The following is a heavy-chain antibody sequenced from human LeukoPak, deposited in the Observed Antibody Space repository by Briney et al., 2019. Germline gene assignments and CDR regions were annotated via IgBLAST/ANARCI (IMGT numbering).Heavy chain of an antibody. CDR3: ARVGASLDSSSPFDP. J-gene: IGHJ5*02. CDR2: INPNSGGT. V-gene: IGHV1-2*02. CDR1: GYTFTGFY. Sequence: ASMKVSCKASGYTFTGFYMHWVRQAPGQGLEWMGWINPNSGGTNYAQKFQGRVTVTRDTSISTAYMELRSLRSDDTAVYYCARVGASLDSSSPFDPWGQGTLVTVSS. D-gene: IGHD6-13*01.